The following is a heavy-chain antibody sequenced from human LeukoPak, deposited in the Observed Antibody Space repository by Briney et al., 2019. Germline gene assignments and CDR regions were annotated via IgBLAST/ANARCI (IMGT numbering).Heavy chain of an antibody. CDR3: AADGALSSSDYYYYMDV. CDR1: GYTFTGYY. CDR2: INPNSGGT. D-gene: IGHD6-6*01. J-gene: IGHJ6*03. V-gene: IGHV1-2*02. Sequence: ASVKVSCKASGYTFTGYYMHWVRQAPGQGLEWMGWINPNSGGTNYAQKFQGRVTMTRDMSTSTAYMELSSLRSEDTAVYYCAADGALSSSDYYYYMDVWGKGTTVTVSS.